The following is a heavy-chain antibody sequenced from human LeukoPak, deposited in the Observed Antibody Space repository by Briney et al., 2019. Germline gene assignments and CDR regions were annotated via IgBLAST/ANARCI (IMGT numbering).Heavy chain of an antibody. D-gene: IGHD5-18*01. Sequence: GGSLRLSCAASGFTFSSYSMNWVRQAPGKGLEWVSSISSSSSYIYYADSVEGRFTISRDNAKNSLYLQMNSLRAEDTAVYYCARASYSYGTIDYWGQGTLVTVSS. V-gene: IGHV3-21*01. CDR2: ISSSSSYI. CDR1: GFTFSSYS. J-gene: IGHJ4*02. CDR3: ARASYSYGTIDY.